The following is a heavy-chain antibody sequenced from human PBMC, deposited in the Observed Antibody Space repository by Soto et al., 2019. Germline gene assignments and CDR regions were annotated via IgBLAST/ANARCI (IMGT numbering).Heavy chain of an antibody. D-gene: IGHD3-16*02. CDR3: AVLSYDYIWGSYRLHDAFDI. CDR1: GFTFDDYA. V-gene: IGHV3-9*01. CDR2: ISWNSGSI. J-gene: IGHJ3*02. Sequence: EVQLVESGGGLVQPGRSLRLSCAASGFTFDDYAMHWVRQAPGKGLEWVSGISWNSGSIGYADSVKGRFTISKDNAKNSLYLQMNSLRAEDTALYYCAVLSYDYIWGSYRLHDAFDIWGQGTMVTVSS.